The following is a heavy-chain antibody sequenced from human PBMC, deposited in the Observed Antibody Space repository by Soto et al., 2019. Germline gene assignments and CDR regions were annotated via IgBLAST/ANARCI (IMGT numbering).Heavy chain of an antibody. CDR3: ATDAKAPRPNYYDYGMDV. CDR2: ISGSGGTT. D-gene: IGHD6-6*01. CDR1: GFTFSSYA. J-gene: IGHJ6*02. Sequence: EVQLLESGGGLVQPGGSLRLSCAASGFTFSSYAMSWVRQAPGKGLEWVSGISGSGGTTYYADSVKGRFTISRDNSKNTLYLQMNTLRAEDTAVFYCATDAKAPRPNYYDYGMDVWGQGTTVTVSS. V-gene: IGHV3-23*01.